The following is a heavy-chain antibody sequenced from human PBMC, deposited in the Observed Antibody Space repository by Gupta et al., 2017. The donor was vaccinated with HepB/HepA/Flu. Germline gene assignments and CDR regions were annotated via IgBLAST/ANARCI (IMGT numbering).Heavy chain of an antibody. CDR3: ASADSSSSFWYFDL. Sequence: QVQLVQSGAEVKKPGSSVKVSCKASGGTFRSYAISGVRQAPGQGLEWMGRIIPILGIANYAQKFQGRVTITADKSTSTAYMELSSLRSEDTAVYYCASADSSSSFWYFDLWGRGTLVTVSS. D-gene: IGHD6-6*01. CDR1: GGTFRSYA. J-gene: IGHJ2*01. CDR2: IIPILGIA. V-gene: IGHV1-69*04.